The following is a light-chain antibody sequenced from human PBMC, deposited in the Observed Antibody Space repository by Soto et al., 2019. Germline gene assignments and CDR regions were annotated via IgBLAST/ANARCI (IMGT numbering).Light chain of an antibody. V-gene: IGLV1-44*01. CDR3: AAWDDSLNAVP. CDR1: TSNIGGNT. J-gene: IGLJ2*01. CDR2: SNH. Sequence: QSVLTQPPSASRTPGQRVTISCSGSTSNIGGNTVNWYQQLPGTAPKLLIYSNHQRPSGVPDRFSGSKSGTSASLAISRLQSEDEAAYYCAAWDDSLNAVPFGGVTKRTVL.